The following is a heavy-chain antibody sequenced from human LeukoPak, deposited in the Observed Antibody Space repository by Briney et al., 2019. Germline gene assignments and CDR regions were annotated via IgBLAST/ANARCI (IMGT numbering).Heavy chain of an antibody. CDR1: GFTFDDYA. V-gene: IGHV3-9*03. J-gene: IGHJ3*02. Sequence: GGSLRLSCAASGFTFDDYAMHWVRQAPGKRQEWVSGISWNSGSIGYADSVKGRFTISRDNAKNSLYLQMNSLRAEDMALYYCAKGSMDACDIWGQGTMVTVSS. CDR3: AKGSMDACDI. CDR2: ISWNSGSI. D-gene: IGHD2-8*01.